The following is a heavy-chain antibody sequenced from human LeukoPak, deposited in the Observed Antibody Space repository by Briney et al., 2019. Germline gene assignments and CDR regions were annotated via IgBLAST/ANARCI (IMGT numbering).Heavy chain of an antibody. J-gene: IGHJ4*02. CDR1: GGSVSSYY. CDR3: ARGRYLDTADDY. V-gene: IGHV4-59*02. CDR2: IYYSGST. D-gene: IGHD5-18*01. Sequence: SETLSLTCTVSGGSVSSYYWSWIRQPPPKGLEWIGYIYYSGSTHYNPPLKSGVDISVHTSKNQFSLKLSSVTAADTAVYYCARGRYLDTADDYWGQGTLVTVSS.